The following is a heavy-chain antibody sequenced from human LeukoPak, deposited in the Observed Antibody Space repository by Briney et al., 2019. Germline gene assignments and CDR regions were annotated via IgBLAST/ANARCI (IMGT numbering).Heavy chain of an antibody. CDR2: IYYSGST. CDR1: GGSISSYY. CDR3: ARHLARASRYYYGSGSYYPLSTFDY. Sequence: SETLSLTCTVSGGSISSYYWSWIRQPPGKGLEWIGYIYYSGSTNYNPSLKNRVTISVDTSKNQFSLKLSSVTAADTAVYCCARHLARASRYYYGSGSYYPLSTFDYWGQGTLVTVSS. J-gene: IGHJ4*02. D-gene: IGHD3-10*01. V-gene: IGHV4-59*08.